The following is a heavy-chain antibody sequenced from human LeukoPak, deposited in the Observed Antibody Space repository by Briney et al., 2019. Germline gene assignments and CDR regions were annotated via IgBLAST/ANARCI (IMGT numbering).Heavy chain of an antibody. Sequence: GGSLRLSCAASGFTFSSYAMHWVRQAPGKGLEWVAVISYDGSNKYYADSVKGRFTISRDNSKNTLYLQMNSLRAEDTAVYYCARRSRDGIVVVPAAIEYGMDVWGQGTTVTVSS. CDR1: GFTFSSYA. J-gene: IGHJ6*02. V-gene: IGHV3-30-3*01. CDR2: ISYDGSNK. D-gene: IGHD2-2*01. CDR3: ARRSRDGIVVVPAAIEYGMDV.